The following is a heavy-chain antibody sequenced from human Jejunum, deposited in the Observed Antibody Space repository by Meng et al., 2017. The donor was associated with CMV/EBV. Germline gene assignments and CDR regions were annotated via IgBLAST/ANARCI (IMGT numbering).Heavy chain of an antibody. Sequence: SLKVSCAACGFTVSNNYMKWVRQAPGKGLEWVSVISDAGNTYYADSVKGRFTISRDNSKNTLYLQMNSLRAEDTAVYYCARGAFDWGQGTLVTVSS. CDR3: ARGAFD. CDR2: ISDAGNT. V-gene: IGHV3-66*02. CDR1: GFTVSNNY. J-gene: IGHJ4*02.